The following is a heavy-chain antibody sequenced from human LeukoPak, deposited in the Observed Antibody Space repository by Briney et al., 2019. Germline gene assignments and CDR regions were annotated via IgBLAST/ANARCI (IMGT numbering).Heavy chain of an antibody. CDR2: IIPIFGTA. J-gene: IGHJ6*02. CDR3: ARGQAEHFYYYGMDV. Sequence: ASVKVSCKASGGTFSSYAINWVRQAPGQGLEWMGGIIPIFGTANYAQKFQGRVTITADESTSTAYMELSSLRSEDTAVYYCARGQAEHFYYYGMDVWGQGTTVTVSS. CDR1: GGTFSSYA. V-gene: IGHV1-69*13.